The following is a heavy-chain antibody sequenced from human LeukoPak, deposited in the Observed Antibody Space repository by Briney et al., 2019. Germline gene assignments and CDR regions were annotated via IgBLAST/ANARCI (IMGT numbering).Heavy chain of an antibody. CDR3: AKDRINSSGWAPRNYYYYYMDV. Sequence: PGGSLRLSCAASGFTFSSYGMHWVRQAPGKGLEWVAFIRYDGSNKYYADSVKGRFTISRDNSKNTLYLQMNSLRAEDTAVYYCAKDRINSSGWAPRNYYYYYMDVWGKETTVTISS. V-gene: IGHV3-30*02. CDR2: IRYDGSNK. D-gene: IGHD6-19*01. J-gene: IGHJ6*03. CDR1: GFTFSSYG.